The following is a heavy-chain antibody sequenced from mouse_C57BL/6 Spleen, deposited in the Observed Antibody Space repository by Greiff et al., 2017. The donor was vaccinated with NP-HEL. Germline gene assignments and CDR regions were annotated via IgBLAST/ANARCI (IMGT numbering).Heavy chain of an antibody. V-gene: IGHV1-69*01. CDR1: GYTFTSYW. CDR3: ARKGATMVTPYYFDY. Sequence: VQLQQPGAELVMPGASVKLSCKASGYTFTSYWMHWVKQRPGQGLEWIGEIDPSDSYTNYNQKFKGKSTLTVDKSSSTAYMQLSSLTSEDSAVYYCARKGATMVTPYYFDYWGQGTTLTVSS. CDR2: IDPSDSYT. D-gene: IGHD2-1*01. J-gene: IGHJ2*01.